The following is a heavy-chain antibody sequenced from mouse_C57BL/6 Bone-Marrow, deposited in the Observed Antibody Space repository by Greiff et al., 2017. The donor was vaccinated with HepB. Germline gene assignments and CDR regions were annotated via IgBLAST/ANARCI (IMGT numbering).Heavy chain of an antibody. V-gene: IGHV1-69*01. CDR2: IDPSDSYT. Sequence: VQLQQPGAELVMPGASVKLSCKASGYTFTSYWMHWVKQRPGQGLEWIGEIDPSDSYTNYNQKFKGKSTLTVDKSSSTAYMQLSSLTSEDSAVYYCASGDRDYFDYWGQGTTLTVSS. CDR1: GYTFTSYW. J-gene: IGHJ2*01. D-gene: IGHD2-14*01. CDR3: ASGDRDYFDY.